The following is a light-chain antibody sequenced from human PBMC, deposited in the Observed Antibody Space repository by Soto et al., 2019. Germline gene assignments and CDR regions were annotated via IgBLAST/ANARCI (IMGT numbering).Light chain of an antibody. CDR3: TSYVGSDTWV. V-gene: IGLV2-8*01. CDR2: EVS. CDR1: SSDVGAYKY. J-gene: IGLJ3*02. Sequence: QSALTQPPSASGSPGQSVTMSGTGTSSDVGAYKYVSWYQQYPGKAPKLMIYEVSKRPSGVPARFSGSKSGNTASLTVSGLQSEDEADYYCTSYVGSDTWVFGGGTKVTVL.